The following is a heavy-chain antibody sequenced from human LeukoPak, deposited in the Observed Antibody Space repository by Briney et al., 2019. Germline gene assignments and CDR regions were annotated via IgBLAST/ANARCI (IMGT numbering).Heavy chain of an antibody. D-gene: IGHD3-3*01. CDR1: GFTFSSYG. V-gene: IGHV3-30*02. CDR3: AKDLYYDFWSGYFDY. Sequence: HPGGSLRLSCAASGFTFSSYGMHWVRQAPGKGLEWVAFIRYDGSNKYYADSVKGRFTISRDNSKNTLYLEMNSLRAEDTAVYYSAKDLYYDFWSGYFDYWGQGTLVTVSS. CDR2: IRYDGSNK. J-gene: IGHJ4*02.